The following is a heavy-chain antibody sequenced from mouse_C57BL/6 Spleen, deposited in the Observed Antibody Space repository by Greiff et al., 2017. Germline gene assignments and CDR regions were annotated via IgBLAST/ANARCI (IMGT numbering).Heavy chain of an antibody. V-gene: IGHV1-78*01. CDR3: TRRGTVVEDYFDY. CDR1: GYTFTDHT. D-gene: IGHD1-1*01. J-gene: IGHJ2*01. Sequence: QVTLKESDAELVKPGASVKISCKVSGYTFTDHTIHWMKQRPEQGLEWIGYIYPRDGSTKYNEKFKGKATLTADKSSSTAYMQLNSLTSEDSAVYFCTRRGTVVEDYFDYWGQGTTLTVSS. CDR2: IYPRDGST.